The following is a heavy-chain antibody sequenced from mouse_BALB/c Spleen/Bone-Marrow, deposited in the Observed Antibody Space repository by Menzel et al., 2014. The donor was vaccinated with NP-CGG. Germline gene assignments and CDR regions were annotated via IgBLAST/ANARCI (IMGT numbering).Heavy chain of an antibody. CDR3: ERSGDYGQSDY. V-gene: IGHV1-7*01. CDR2: INPSTGYT. J-gene: IGHJ2*01. CDR1: GYTFTSCW. Sequence: QVQLQQSGAELAKPGASVKMSCKASGYTFTSCWMHWVKQRPGQGLEWIGYINPSTGYTEYNQKFKDKATLTADKSSSTAYMQLSNLTSEDSAVYYCERSGDYGQSDYWGQGTTLTVSS. D-gene: IGHD2-4*01.